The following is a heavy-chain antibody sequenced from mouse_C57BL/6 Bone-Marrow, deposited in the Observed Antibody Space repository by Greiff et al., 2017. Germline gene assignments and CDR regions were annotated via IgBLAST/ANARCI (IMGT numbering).Heavy chain of an antibody. CDR1: GYTFTSYW. V-gene: IGHV1-69*01. Sequence: QVQLKQPGAELVMPGASVKLSCKASGYTFTSYWMHWVKQRPGQGLEWIGEIDPSDSYTNYNQKFKGKSTLTVDKSSSTAYMQLSSLTSEDSAVYYCARRGYDYDGYFDVWGTGTTVTVSS. D-gene: IGHD2-4*01. J-gene: IGHJ1*03. CDR2: IDPSDSYT. CDR3: ARRGYDYDGYFDV.